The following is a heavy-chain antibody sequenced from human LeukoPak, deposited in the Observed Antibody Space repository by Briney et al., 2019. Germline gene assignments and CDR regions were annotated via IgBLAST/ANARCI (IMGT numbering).Heavy chain of an antibody. CDR2: IDTNTGNP. CDR3: ARDFYDSSGYSSYYYYYMDV. J-gene: IGHJ6*03. D-gene: IGHD3-22*01. CDR1: GYTFTSYA. V-gene: IGHV7-4-1*02. Sequence: EASVKVSCKASGYTFTSYAMNWVRQAPGQGLEWMGWIDTNTGNPAYAQGFTGRFVFSLDTSVSTAYLQISSLKAEDTAVYYCARDFYDSSGYSSYYYYYMDVWGKGTTVTVSS.